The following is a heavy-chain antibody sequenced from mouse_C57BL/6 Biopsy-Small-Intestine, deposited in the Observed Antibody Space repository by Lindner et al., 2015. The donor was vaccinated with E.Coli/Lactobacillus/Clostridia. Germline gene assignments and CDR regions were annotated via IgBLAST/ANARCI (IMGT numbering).Heavy chain of an antibody. CDR2: INPGSGGT. V-gene: IGHV1-54*01. CDR3: ASGITTVVATNDFDY. CDR1: GYAFTNYL. J-gene: IGHJ2*01. D-gene: IGHD1-1*01. Sequence: VQLQESGAELVRPGTSVKVSCKASGYAFTNYLIVWVKQRPGQGLEWIGVINPGSGGTNYNEKFKGKATLTADKSSSTAYMQLSSLTSEDSAVYFCASGITTVVATNDFDYWGQGTTLTVSS.